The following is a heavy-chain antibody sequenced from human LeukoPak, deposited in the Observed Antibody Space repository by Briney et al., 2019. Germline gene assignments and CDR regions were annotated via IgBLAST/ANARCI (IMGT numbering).Heavy chain of an antibody. Sequence: GGSLRLSCAASGFTFSSYAMHWVRQAPGKGLEWVAVISYDGSNKYYADSVKGRFTISRDNSKNTLYLQMNSLRAEDTAVYYCAKDGLVVMRSPLDYWGQGTLVTVSS. D-gene: IGHD3-22*01. CDR2: ISYDGSNK. CDR1: GFTFSSYA. V-gene: IGHV3-30*04. CDR3: AKDGLVVMRSPLDY. J-gene: IGHJ4*02.